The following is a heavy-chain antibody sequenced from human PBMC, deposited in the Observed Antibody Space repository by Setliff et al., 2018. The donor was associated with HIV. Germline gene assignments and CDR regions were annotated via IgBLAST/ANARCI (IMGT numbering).Heavy chain of an antibody. D-gene: IGHD5-12*01. J-gene: IGHJ4*02. CDR2: ISGSGSTT. CDR1: GFTFINYA. CDR3: APVRDGYNYFFDY. V-gene: IGHV3-23*01. Sequence: PGGSLRLSCAASGFTFINYAMNGVRQAPGKGLEWVSAISGSGSTTYYADSVKGRFNISRDNSKNTLYLQMNSLRAEDTAVYYCAPVRDGYNYFFDYWGQGTMVTVSS.